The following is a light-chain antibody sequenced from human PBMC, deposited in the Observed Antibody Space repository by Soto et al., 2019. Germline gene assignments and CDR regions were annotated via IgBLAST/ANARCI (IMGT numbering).Light chain of an antibody. J-gene: IGKJ1*01. Sequence: EIVMTQSPATLSVSPGESATLSCRASQSVSSNLAWHQQKPGQAPRILMYDASTRATGISARFSGSGSGTEFTLTISSLQPDDFSTYYCQQYHSYWTFGQGTKVDIK. V-gene: IGKV3-15*01. CDR3: QQYHSYWT. CDR1: QSVSSN. CDR2: DAS.